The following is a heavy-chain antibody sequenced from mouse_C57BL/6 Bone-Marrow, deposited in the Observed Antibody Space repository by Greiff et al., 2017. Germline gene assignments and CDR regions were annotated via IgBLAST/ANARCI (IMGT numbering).Heavy chain of an antibody. CDR2: IYPRSGNT. CDR3: ARWYGDY. Sequence: QVQLQQSGAELARPGASVKLSCKASGYTFTSYGISWVKQRTGQGLEWIGEIYPRSGNTYYNEKFKGKDTLTADKSSSTAYMELRSLTSEDSAVYFCARWYGDYWGQGTTLTVSS. D-gene: IGHD2-10*02. CDR1: GYTFTSYG. V-gene: IGHV1-81*01. J-gene: IGHJ2*01.